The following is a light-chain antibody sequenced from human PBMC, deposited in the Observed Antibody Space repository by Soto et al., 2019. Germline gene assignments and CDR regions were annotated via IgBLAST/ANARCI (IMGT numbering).Light chain of an antibody. CDR2: EGS. J-gene: IGLJ2*01. V-gene: IGLV2-23*03. Sequence: QSVLTQPASVSGSPGQSITISCTGTSSDVGSYNLVSWYQQHPGKAPKLMIYEGSKRRSGVSNRFSGSKSGNTASLTISGRQAEDEADYYCCAYAGSSTFVVVFGGGTKLTVL. CDR1: SSDVGSYNL. CDR3: CAYAGSSTFVVV.